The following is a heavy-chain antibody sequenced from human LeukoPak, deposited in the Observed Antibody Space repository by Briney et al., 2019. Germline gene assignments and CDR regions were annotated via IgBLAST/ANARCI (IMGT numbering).Heavy chain of an antibody. V-gene: IGHV1-2*02. CDR1: GYTFTGYY. CDR3: ARRRYCSGGSCYYLDY. Sequence: ASVKVSCKASGYTFTGYYMHWVRQAPGQGLEWMGWINPNSGGTNYAQKFQGRVTMTRDTSISTAYMELSRLRSDDTAVYYCARRRYCSGGSCYYLDYWGQGTLVTVSS. CDR2: INPNSGGT. D-gene: IGHD2-15*01. J-gene: IGHJ4*02.